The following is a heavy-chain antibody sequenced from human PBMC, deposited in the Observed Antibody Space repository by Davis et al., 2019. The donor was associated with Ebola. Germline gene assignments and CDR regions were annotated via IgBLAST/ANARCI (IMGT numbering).Heavy chain of an antibody. D-gene: IGHD3-3*01. V-gene: IGHV4-59*01. Sequence: PGGSLRLSCAVYGGSFSSYYWSWIRQPPGKGLEWIGYIYYSGSTNYNPSLKSRVTISVDTSKNQFSLKLSSVTAADTAVYYCARGVDFWSGYYLPGSGGLYYFDYWGQGTLVTVSS. J-gene: IGHJ4*02. CDR1: GGSFSSYY. CDR3: ARGVDFWSGYYLPGSGGLYYFDY. CDR2: IYYSGST.